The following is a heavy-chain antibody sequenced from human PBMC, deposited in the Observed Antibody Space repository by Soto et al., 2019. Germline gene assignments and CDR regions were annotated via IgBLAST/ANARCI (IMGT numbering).Heavy chain of an antibody. CDR1: GFTFSSYA. J-gene: IGHJ4*02. CDR2: ISYDGSNK. V-gene: IGHV3-30-3*01. CDR3: ARGPGTGIAVAGSLFAY. D-gene: IGHD6-19*01. Sequence: GGSLRLSCAASGFTFSSYAMHWVRQAPGKGLEWVAVISYDGSNKYYADSVKGRFTISRDNSKNTLYLQMNSLRAEDTAVYYCARGPGTGIAVAGSLFAYWGQGTLVTVSS.